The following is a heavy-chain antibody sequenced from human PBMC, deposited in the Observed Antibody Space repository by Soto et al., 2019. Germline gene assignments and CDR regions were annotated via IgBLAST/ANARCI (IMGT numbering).Heavy chain of an antibody. V-gene: IGHV1-2*04. CDR1: GYTITGYY. D-gene: IGHD3-10*01. CDR2: SNPNSGGQ. Sequence: ASVKVSCKASGYTITGYYMHSVREAPAEELEWMGGSNPNSGGQNYAQTFLGWVTMTTATSISTAYMELSRLRSDDAAVYYCAKSGRPPLLYGSGSYPPFYFDYWGQGTLVTVSS. J-gene: IGHJ4*02. CDR3: AKSGRPPLLYGSGSYPPFYFDY.